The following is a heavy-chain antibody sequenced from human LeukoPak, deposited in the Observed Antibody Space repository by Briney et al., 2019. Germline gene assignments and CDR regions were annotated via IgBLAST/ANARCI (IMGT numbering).Heavy chain of an antibody. J-gene: IGHJ4*02. Sequence: ASVKVSCTASGYTFTSYGISWVRQAPGQGLEWMGWISAYNGNTNYAQKLQGRVTMTTDTSTSTAYMELRSLRSDDTAVYYCARVVVGATTSDFDYWGQGTLVTVSS. CDR2: ISAYNGNT. D-gene: IGHD1-26*01. V-gene: IGHV1-18*01. CDR1: GYTFTSYG. CDR3: ARVVVGATTSDFDY.